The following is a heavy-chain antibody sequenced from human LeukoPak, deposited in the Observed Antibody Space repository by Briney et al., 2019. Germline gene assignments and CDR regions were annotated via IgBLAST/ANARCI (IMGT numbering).Heavy chain of an antibody. Sequence: GGSLRLSCAASGFTFSYYSMNWVRQAPGKGLEWVSYISSSGTTIYYADSVKGRFTISRDNAKNSLYLQMNSLRVEDTAVCYCARESDKHYDFWSGYLALDYWGQGTLVTVSS. D-gene: IGHD3-3*01. CDR2: ISSSGTTI. V-gene: IGHV3-48*01. CDR3: ARESDKHYDFWSGYLALDY. J-gene: IGHJ4*02. CDR1: GFTFSYYS.